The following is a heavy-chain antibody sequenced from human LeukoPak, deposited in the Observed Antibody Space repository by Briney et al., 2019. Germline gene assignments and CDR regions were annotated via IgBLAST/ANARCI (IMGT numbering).Heavy chain of an antibody. V-gene: IGHV1-18*01. CDR3: ARDRWSITMIGPDAFDI. D-gene: IGHD3-22*01. J-gene: IGHJ3*02. CDR1: GYTFTSYG. CDR2: ISAYNGNT. Sequence: ASVKVSCKASGYTFTSYGISWVRQAPGQGLEWMGWISAYNGNTNYAQKLQGRVTMTTDTSTSTAYMELRSLRSDDTAVYYCARDRWSITMIGPDAFDIWGQGTMVTVSS.